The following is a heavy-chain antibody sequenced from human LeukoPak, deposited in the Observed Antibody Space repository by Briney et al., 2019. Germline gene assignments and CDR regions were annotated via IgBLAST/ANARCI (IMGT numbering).Heavy chain of an antibody. J-gene: IGHJ2*01. Sequence: GGSLRLSCAASGFTFSSYSMNWVRQAPGKGLEWVSYISSSSSTIYYADSVKGRFTISRDNAKNSLYLQMNSLKTEDTAVYYCGRIRGSYLHWYFDLWGRGTLVTVSS. CDR3: GRIRGSYLHWYFDL. D-gene: IGHD1-26*01. CDR1: GFTFSSYS. CDR2: ISSSSSTI. V-gene: IGHV3-48*01.